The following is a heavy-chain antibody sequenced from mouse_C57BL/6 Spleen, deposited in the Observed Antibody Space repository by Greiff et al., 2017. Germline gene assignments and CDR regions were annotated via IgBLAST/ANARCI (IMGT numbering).Heavy chain of an antibody. CDR2: IDPSNGGT. V-gene: IGHV1-53*01. CDR1: GYTFTSYW. CDR3: ARGSYYDYDEDWYFDG. D-gene: IGHD2-4*01. Sequence: VQLQQPGTELVKPGASVKLSCKASGYTFTSYWMHWVKQRPGQGLEWIGNIDPSNGGTNYNEKFKSKATLTVDKSSSTAYMQLSSLTSEDSAVYYCARGSYYDYDEDWYFDGWGTGTTVTVSS. J-gene: IGHJ1*03.